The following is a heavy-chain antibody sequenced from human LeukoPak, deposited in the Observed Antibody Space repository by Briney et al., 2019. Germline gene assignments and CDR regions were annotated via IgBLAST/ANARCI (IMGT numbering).Heavy chain of an antibody. V-gene: IGHV3-7*01. D-gene: IGHD6-19*01. CDR2: IKQDGSEK. J-gene: IGHJ4*02. Sequence: QAGGSLRLSCAASGFTFRSYWMSWVRQAPGKGLEWVANIKQDGSEKYYVDSMGGRFTISRDNAKSSLYLQMNSLRAEDTAVYYCARLSSGSLGDRQGADYWGQGTLVTVSS. CDR3: ARLSSGSLGDRQGADY. CDR1: GFTFRSYW.